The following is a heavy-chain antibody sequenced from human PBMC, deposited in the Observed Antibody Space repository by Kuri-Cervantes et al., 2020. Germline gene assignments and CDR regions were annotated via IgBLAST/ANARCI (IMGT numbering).Heavy chain of an antibody. J-gene: IGHJ3*02. CDR1: GGSISSYY. CDR2: IYYSGST. V-gene: IGHV4-59*08. Sequence: SETLSLTCTVSGGSISSYYWSWIRQPPGKGLEWIGYIYYSGSTYYNPSLKSRVTISVDTSKNQFSLKLSSVTAADTAVYYCARGRGVKYDFWSGYHDDAFDIWGQGTMVTVSS. D-gene: IGHD3-3*01. CDR3: ARGRGVKYDFWSGYHDDAFDI.